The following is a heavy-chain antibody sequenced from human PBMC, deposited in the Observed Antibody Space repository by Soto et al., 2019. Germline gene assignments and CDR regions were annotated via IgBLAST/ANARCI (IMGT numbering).Heavy chain of an antibody. CDR1: GGSISSYY. D-gene: IGHD3-3*01. V-gene: IGHV4-59*01. CDR3: ARGRSGYYYYFDY. Sequence: SETLSLTCTVSGGSISSYYWSWIRQPPGKGLEWIGYIYYSGSTNYNPSLKSRVTISVDTSKNQFSLKLSSVTAADTAVYYCARGRSGYYYYFDYWGQGTLVTVSS. J-gene: IGHJ4*02. CDR2: IYYSGST.